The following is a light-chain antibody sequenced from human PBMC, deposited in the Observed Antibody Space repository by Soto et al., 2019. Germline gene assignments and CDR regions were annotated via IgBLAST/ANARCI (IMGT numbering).Light chain of an antibody. CDR3: SSYTSSSTPHVV. CDR1: SSDAGGYNY. V-gene: IGLV2-14*01. J-gene: IGLJ2*01. Sequence: QSALTQPASVSGSPGQSITISCTGTSSDAGGYNYVSWYQQHPGKAPKLMIYDVSNRPSGVSNRFSGSKSGNTASLTSSGLQAEDEADYYCSSYTSSSTPHVVFGGGTKLTVL. CDR2: DVS.